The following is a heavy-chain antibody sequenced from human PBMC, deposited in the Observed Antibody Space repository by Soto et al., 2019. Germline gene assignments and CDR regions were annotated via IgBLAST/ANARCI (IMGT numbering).Heavy chain of an antibody. CDR1: GFTFSSYA. D-gene: IGHD3-22*01. Sequence: GGSLRLSCSASGFTFSSYAMHWVRQAPGKGLEYVSAISSNGGSTYYADSVKGRFTISRDNSKNTLYLQMSSLRAEDTAVYYCVKDTPRTYDSSRFDYWGQGTLVTVSS. CDR3: VKDTPRTYDSSRFDY. V-gene: IGHV3-64D*08. CDR2: ISSNGGST. J-gene: IGHJ4*02.